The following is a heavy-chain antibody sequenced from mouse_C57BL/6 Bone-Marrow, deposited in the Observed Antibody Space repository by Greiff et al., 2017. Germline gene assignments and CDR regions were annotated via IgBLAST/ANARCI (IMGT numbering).Heavy chain of an antibody. Sequence: VQLQQSGPELVKPGASVKIPCKASGYTFTDYNMDWVKQSHGKSLEWIGDINPNNGGTIYNQKFKGKATLTVDKSSSTAYMELRSLTSEDTAVXCCAIRFGSSYEGYYAMDYWGQGTSVTVSS. D-gene: IGHD1-1*01. CDR1: GYTFTDYN. CDR3: AIRFGSSYEGYYAMDY. CDR2: INPNNGGT. V-gene: IGHV1-18*01. J-gene: IGHJ4*01.